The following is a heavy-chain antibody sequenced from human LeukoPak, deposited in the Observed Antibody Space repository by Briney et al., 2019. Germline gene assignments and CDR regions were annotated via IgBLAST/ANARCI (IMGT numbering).Heavy chain of an antibody. CDR2: ISGSGGST. CDR3: AKEDYDSSGYTPLGY. D-gene: IGHD3-22*01. V-gene: IGHV3-23*01. CDR1: GFTFSSYA. J-gene: IGHJ4*02. Sequence: GGSLRLSCAASGFTFSSYAMSRVRQAPGKGLEWVSAISGSGGSTYYADSVKGRFTIPRDNSKNTLYLQMNSLRAEDTAVYYCAKEDYDSSGYTPLGYWGQGTLVTVSS.